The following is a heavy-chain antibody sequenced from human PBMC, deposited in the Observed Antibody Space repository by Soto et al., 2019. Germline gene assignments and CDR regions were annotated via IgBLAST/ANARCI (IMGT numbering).Heavy chain of an antibody. V-gene: IGHV4-59*01. Sequence: SETLSLTCTASGGSISSYYWSWIRQPPGKGLEWIGYIYYSGSTNYNSSLKSRATISVDTSKNQLSLKLSSVTAADTAMYYCARHATYYDILSGYYFDYWGQGTQVTVSS. CDR2: IYYSGST. CDR1: GGSISSYY. J-gene: IGHJ4*02. CDR3: ARHATYYDILSGYYFDY. D-gene: IGHD3-9*01.